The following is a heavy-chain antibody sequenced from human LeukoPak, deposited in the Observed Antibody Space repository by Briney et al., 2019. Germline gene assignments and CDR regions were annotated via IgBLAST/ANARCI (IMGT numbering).Heavy chain of an antibody. D-gene: IGHD2-21*02. V-gene: IGHV4-59*01. J-gene: IGHJ4*02. Sequence: KPSETLSLTCSVSGGSIRGYYWSWIRQPPGRGLEWIGSIFYSGSTTYNPSLKSRVSFSLDTSKNQFSLKLNSVTAADTAVYYCARYHCTTGDCNHLDKWGRGTLVTVSS. CDR3: ARYHCTTGDCNHLDK. CDR1: GGSIRGYY. CDR2: IFYSGST.